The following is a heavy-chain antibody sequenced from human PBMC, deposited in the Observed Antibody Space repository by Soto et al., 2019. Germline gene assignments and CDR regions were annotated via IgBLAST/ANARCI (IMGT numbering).Heavy chain of an antibody. CDR2: ISDSGNST. V-gene: IGHV3-23*01. D-gene: IGHD1-26*01. J-gene: IGHJ4*02. CDR3: AKVLSSGSYSGALEY. CDR1: GFTFSGYA. Sequence: GGSLRLSCAASGFTFSGYAMSWVRQPPGKGLEWVSTISDSGNSTYSADSVKGRFTISRDNSKNTLYLQMNSLRAEDTAVYYCAKVLSSGSYSGALEYWGQGALVTVSS.